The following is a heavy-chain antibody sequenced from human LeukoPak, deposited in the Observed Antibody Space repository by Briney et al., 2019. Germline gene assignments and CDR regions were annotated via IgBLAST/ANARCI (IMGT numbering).Heavy chain of an antibody. CDR3: ARHIGDGYNQIYYFDY. CDR2: IYPGDSDT. CDR1: GYSFTSYW. V-gene: IGHV5-51*01. J-gene: IGHJ4*02. Sequence: GESLKISCKGSGYSFTSYWIGWVRQMPGKGLEWMGIIYPGDSDTRYSPSFQGQVTISADKSISTAYLQWSSLKASDTAMYYCARHIGDGYNQIYYFDYWGQGTLVTVSS. D-gene: IGHD5-24*01.